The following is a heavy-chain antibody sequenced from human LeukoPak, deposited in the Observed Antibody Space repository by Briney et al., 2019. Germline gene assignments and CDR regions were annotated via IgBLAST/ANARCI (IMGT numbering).Heavy chain of an antibody. CDR2: ISGSGGST. Sequence: GGSLRLSCAASAFTFRSYAMGWVRQAGGKGLEWVSAISGSGGSTYYADSVKGRFTISRDNSKNTLYLQMSSLRAEDTAVYYCAKPKDNSLYCFDYWGQGTLVTVSS. D-gene: IGHD1-20*01. CDR1: AFTFRSYA. J-gene: IGHJ4*02. V-gene: IGHV3-23*01. CDR3: AKPKDNSLYCFDY.